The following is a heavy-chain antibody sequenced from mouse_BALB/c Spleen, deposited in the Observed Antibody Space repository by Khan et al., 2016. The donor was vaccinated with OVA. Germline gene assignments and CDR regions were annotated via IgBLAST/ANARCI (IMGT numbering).Heavy chain of an antibody. CDR2: INPNTYTT. D-gene: IGHD2-14*01. V-gene: IGHV1-26*01. CDR1: GYSFTAYY. J-gene: IGHJ3*01. CDR3: ARGYDFFAY. Sequence: EVELVESGPDLVKTGASVKISCKASGYSFTAYYMNWVKLSPGKSLECIGRINPNTYTTNYNQKFKGKAILTVDTSSSTADMELRSLTSEDSAVYCCARGYDFFAYWGQGTLVTVSA.